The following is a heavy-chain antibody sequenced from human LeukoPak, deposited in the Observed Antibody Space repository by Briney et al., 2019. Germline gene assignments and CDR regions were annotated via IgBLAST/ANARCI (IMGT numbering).Heavy chain of an antibody. CDR2: ISAYNGNT. V-gene: IGHV1-18*01. J-gene: IGHJ6*02. CDR3: ARDWEYCSSTSCTNGNYYYYGMDV. D-gene: IGHD2-2*01. Sequence: GASVKVSCKASGYTFTSYGISWVRQAPGQGLEWMGWISAYNGNTNYAQKLQGRVTMTTDTSTSTAYMELRSLRSDDTAVYYCARDWEYCSSTSCTNGNYYYYGMDVWGQGTTVTVSS. CDR1: GYTFTSYG.